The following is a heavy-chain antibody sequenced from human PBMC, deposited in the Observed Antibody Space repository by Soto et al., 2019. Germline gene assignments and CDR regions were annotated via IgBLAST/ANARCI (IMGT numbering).Heavy chain of an antibody. CDR1: GYSFTSYW. Sequence: EVQLVQSGAEVKKPGESLKISCKGSGYSFTSYWIGWVRQMPGKGLEWMGIIYPGDSDTRYTPSFQGQVTISADKSISTAYLQWSSLKASDTAMYYCARVTIFGVVIGNQGAFDYWGQGTLVTVSS. CDR2: IYPGDSDT. J-gene: IGHJ4*02. V-gene: IGHV5-51*01. D-gene: IGHD3-3*01. CDR3: ARVTIFGVVIGNQGAFDY.